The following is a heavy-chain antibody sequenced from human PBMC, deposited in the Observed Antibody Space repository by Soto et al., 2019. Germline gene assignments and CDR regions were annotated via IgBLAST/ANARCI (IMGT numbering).Heavy chain of an antibody. CDR3: ARMWWLQFNDALDI. D-gene: IGHD5-12*01. Sequence: ASVKVSCKASGYTFTSYDINWVRQATGQGLEWMGWMNPNSGNTGYAQKFQGRVTMTRNTSISTAYMELSSLRSEDTAVYYCARMWWLQFNDALDIWGQGTMVTVSS. J-gene: IGHJ3*02. V-gene: IGHV1-8*01. CDR2: MNPNSGNT. CDR1: GYTFTSYD.